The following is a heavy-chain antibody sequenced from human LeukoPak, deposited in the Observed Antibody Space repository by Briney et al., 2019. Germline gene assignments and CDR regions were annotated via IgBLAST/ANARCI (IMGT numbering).Heavy chain of an antibody. D-gene: IGHD3-9*01. CDR2: INSDGRST. J-gene: IGHJ6*03. CDR3: ARDERPVLRYFDWLPVGYYYYYMDV. Sequence: GGSLRLSCAASGFTFSSYWMHWVRQAPGKGLVGVSRINSDGRSTNYADSVKGRFTISRDNAKNTLYLQMNSLRAEDTAVYYCARDERPVLRYFDWLPVGYYYYYMDVWGKGTTVTVSS. V-gene: IGHV3-74*01. CDR1: GFTFSSYW.